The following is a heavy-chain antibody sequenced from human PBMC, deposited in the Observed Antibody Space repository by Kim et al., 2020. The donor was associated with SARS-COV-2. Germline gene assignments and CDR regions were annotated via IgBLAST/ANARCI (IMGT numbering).Heavy chain of an antibody. CDR2: IIPILGIA. Sequence: SVKVSCKASGGTFSSYAISWVRQAPGQGLEWMGRIIPILGIANYAQKFQGRVTITADKSTSTAYMELSSLRSEDTAVYYCARSMITFGGVNAFDIWGQGTMVTVSS. D-gene: IGHD3-16*01. V-gene: IGHV1-69*04. CDR3: ARSMITFGGVNAFDI. J-gene: IGHJ3*02. CDR1: GGTFSSYA.